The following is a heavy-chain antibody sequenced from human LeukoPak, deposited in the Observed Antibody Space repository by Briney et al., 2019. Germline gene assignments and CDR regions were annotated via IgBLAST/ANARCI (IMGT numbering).Heavy chain of an antibody. Sequence: GGSLRLSCAASGFTVSRNYMSWVRQAPGKGLEWVCLIYSGGGTHYADSVKGRFTISRDSSKNTLYLQMNSLRAEDTAVYYCAILDFWSGYFDSWGQGTLVTVSS. CDR3: AILDFWSGYFDS. J-gene: IGHJ4*02. V-gene: IGHV3-66*01. D-gene: IGHD3-3*01. CDR2: IYSGGGT. CDR1: GFTVSRNY.